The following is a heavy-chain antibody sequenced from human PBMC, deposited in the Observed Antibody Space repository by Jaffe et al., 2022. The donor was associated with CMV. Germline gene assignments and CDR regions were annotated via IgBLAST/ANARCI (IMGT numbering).Heavy chain of an antibody. Sequence: EVQLVQSGAEVKKPGESLRISCKGSGYSFTSDWISWVRQMPGKGLEWMGRIDPSDSYTKYSPSFQGHVTMSADKSISTVYLQWSSLKASDTAMYYCARHEGVGETFPFDYWGQGTLVTVSS. J-gene: IGHJ4*02. D-gene: IGHD1-26*01. CDR3: ARHEGVGETFPFDY. CDR1: GYSFTSDW. CDR2: IDPSDSYT. V-gene: IGHV5-10-1*03.